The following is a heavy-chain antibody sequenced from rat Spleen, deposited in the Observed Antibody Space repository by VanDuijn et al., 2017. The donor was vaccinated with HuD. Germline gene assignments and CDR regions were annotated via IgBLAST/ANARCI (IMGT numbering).Heavy chain of an antibody. CDR2: ISPSGGSS. V-gene: IGHV5-25*01. Sequence: EVQLVESGGGLVQPGRSMKLSCAALGFTFSNYYMAWVRQAPTKGLEWVASISPSGGSSHYRDSVKGRFTISRDHAISTLYLQMDSLRSEDTASYYCTRLAIPPFDYWGQGVMVTVSS. CDR3: TRLAIPPFDY. D-gene: IGHD3-8*01. J-gene: IGHJ2*01. CDR1: GFTFSNYY.